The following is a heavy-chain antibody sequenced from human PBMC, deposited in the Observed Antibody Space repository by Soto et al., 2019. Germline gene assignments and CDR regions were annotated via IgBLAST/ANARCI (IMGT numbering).Heavy chain of an antibody. CDR2: ISTGYPDN. J-gene: IGHJ3*02. V-gene: IGHV5-51*01. CDR3: ARLDQRWLHQNDAFDI. Sequence: EXLKIYCKCSGYXFTSYWLVWVRQMPGKGLELMGIISTGYPDNRYSPSFQGQVTISAEKSISTAYLKWSRMKASDTAMYYCARLDQRWLHQNDAFDIWGKGTTVTV. D-gene: IGHD5-12*01. CDR1: GYXFTSYW.